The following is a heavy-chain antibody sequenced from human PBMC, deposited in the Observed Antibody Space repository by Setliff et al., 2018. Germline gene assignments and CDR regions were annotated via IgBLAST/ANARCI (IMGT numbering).Heavy chain of an antibody. V-gene: IGHV4-39*02. Sequence: SETLSLTCNVSGGSINSRSYYWGWIRQPPGKGLEWIAMISYGGNTYYNPSLKSRVTISVDTSKNQFSLKLSSVTAADTAVYFCARDTPHDPVSSNWYRNWFDPWGQGILGTVS. CDR2: ISYGGNT. CDR1: GGSINSRSYY. D-gene: IGHD6-13*01. J-gene: IGHJ5*02. CDR3: ARDTPHDPVSSNWYRNWFDP.